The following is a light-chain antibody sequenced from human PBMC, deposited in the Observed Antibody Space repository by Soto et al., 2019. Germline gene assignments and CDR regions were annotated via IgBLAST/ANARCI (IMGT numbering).Light chain of an antibody. CDR1: QSISSY. V-gene: IGKV1-17*01. J-gene: IGKJ1*01. CDR2: AAS. Sequence: DIQMTQSPSSLSASVGGRVTITCRASQSISSYLDWYQQKPGKAPKLLIYAASSLESGVPSRFSGSGSGTEFTLTISSLQPDDFATYYCLQHNSYPPTFGQGTKVDIK. CDR3: LQHNSYPPT.